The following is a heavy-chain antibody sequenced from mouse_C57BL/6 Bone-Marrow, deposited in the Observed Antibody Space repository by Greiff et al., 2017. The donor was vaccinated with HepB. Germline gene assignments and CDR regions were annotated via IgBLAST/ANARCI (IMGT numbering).Heavy chain of an antibody. CDR2: IDPETGGT. Sequence: VKLMESGAELVRPGASVTLSCKASGYTFTDYEMHWVKQTPVHGLEWIGAIDPETGGTAYNQKFKGKAILTADKSSSTAYMELRSLTSEDSAVYYCTRDGYWGQGTTLTVSS. J-gene: IGHJ2*01. CDR1: GYTFTDYE. V-gene: IGHV1-15*01. CDR3: TRDGY.